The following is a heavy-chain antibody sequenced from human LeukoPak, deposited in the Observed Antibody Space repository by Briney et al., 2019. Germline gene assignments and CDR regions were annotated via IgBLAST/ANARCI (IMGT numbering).Heavy chain of an antibody. J-gene: IGHJ4*02. Sequence: GGSLRLSCAASGFTFSSSAMNWVRQAPGKGLEWVSVIYSGDNTYYADSVKGRFTISRDNSKNTLYLQMNSLRAEDTAVYYCARDMALWGQGTLVTVSS. D-gene: IGHD5-24*01. CDR2: IYSGDNT. CDR1: GFTFSSSA. V-gene: IGHV3-53*01. CDR3: ARDMAL.